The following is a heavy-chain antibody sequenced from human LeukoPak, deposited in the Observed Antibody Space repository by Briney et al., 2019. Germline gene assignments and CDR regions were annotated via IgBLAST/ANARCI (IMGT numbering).Heavy chain of an antibody. Sequence: SETLSLTCTVSGYSISSGYYWGWIRQPPGKGLEWIGSIYHSGSTYYNPSLKSRVTISVDTSKNQFSLKLSSVTAADTAVYYCASRGYSGYDYWGQGTLVTVSS. J-gene: IGHJ4*02. CDR2: IYHSGST. D-gene: IGHD5-12*01. CDR3: ASRGYSGYDY. CDR1: GYSISSGYY. V-gene: IGHV4-38-2*02.